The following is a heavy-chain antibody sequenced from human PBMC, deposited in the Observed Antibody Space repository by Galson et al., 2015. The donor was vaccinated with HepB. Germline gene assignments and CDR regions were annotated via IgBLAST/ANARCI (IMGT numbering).Heavy chain of an antibody. Sequence: SLRLSCAASGFTFSNYPMTWVRQGPGKGLEWVAVISYDGRHTISTNSVKGRFTISRDNSKNVLYLQMNSLRIEDTGVYYCARNHLRGRGSVYWGQGTLVTVSS. CDR1: GFTFSNYP. CDR2: ISYDGRHT. CDR3: ARNHLRGRGSVY. V-gene: IGHV3-30*04. D-gene: IGHD1-26*01. J-gene: IGHJ4*02.